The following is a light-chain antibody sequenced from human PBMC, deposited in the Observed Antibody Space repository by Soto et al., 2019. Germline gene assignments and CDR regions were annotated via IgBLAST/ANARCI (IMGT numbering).Light chain of an antibody. CDR2: GAS. CDR1: ETFSNRY. V-gene: IGKV3-20*01. J-gene: IGKJ5*01. Sequence: EIVMTQSPATLSLSPGERATLSCRASETFSNRYLAWYQQKPGQAPRLLIYGASRRATGIPDRFSGSGSGTDFTLTISRLEPEDFAVYFCQQFGSSFITFGQGTRLEIK. CDR3: QQFGSSFIT.